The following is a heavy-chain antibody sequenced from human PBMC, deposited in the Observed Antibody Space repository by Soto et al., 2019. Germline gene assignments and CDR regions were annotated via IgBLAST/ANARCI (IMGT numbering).Heavy chain of an antibody. CDR2: IYYSGST. D-gene: IGHD2-15*01. CDR3: ARVVVAATLPFYFDY. Sequence: SETLSLTCTVSGGSISSSSYYWGWIRQPPGKGLEWIGSIYYSGSTYYNPSLKSRVTISVDTSKNQFSLKLSSVTAADTAVYYCARVVVAATLPFYFDYWGQRTLVTVSS. J-gene: IGHJ4*02. CDR1: GGSISSSSYY. V-gene: IGHV4-39*01.